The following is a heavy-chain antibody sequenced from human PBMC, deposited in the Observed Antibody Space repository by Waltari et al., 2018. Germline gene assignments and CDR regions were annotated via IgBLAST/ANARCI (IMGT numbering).Heavy chain of an antibody. CDR3: AKGGGPHY. Sequence: EVRLVESGGGLVQPGGSLRLPCSASGIIFSNYWTSWVRQPPGKGLEWVADIKEDGSEKYYVDSVKGRFTISRDNAKNSVYLQMSNLRVDDTAVYYCAKGGGPHYWGQGTLVTVSS. D-gene: IGHD1-26*01. V-gene: IGHV3-7*01. CDR2: IKEDGSEK. J-gene: IGHJ4*02. CDR1: GIIFSNYW.